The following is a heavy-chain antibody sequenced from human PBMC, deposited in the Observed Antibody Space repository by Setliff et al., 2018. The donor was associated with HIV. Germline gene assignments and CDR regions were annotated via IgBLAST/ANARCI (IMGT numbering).Heavy chain of an antibody. CDR3: ARGTYFDRSDVPFAS. V-gene: IGHV4-59*12. CDR1: GETFNDYF. Sequence: KTSETLSLTCAVYGETFNDYFWSWIRQPPGKGLEWIGYFYYTGSTNYNPSLKSRVTISIDKSKSQFSLKLSSVTVADTAVYYCARGTYFDRSDVPFASWGQGTLVTVSS. D-gene: IGHD3-22*01. CDR2: FYYTGST. J-gene: IGHJ4*02.